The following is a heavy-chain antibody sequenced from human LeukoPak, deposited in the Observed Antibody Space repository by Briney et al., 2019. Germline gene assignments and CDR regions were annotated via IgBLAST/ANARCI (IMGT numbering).Heavy chain of an antibody. CDR2: IYSGGST. J-gene: IGHJ3*02. CDR3: ARDTGTDDAFDI. Sequence: GGSLRLSSAASGFTVSSNYMSWVRQAPGKGLEWVSVIYSGGSTYYADSVKGRFTISRDNSKNTLYLQMNSLRAEDTAVYYCARDTGTDDAFDIWGQGTMVTVSS. V-gene: IGHV3-53*01. CDR1: GFTVSSNY. D-gene: IGHD4-17*01.